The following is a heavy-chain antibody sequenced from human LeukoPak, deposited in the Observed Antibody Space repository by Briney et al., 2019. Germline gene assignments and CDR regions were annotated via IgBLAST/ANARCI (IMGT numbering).Heavy chain of an antibody. V-gene: IGHV1-2*02. CDR2: INPNSGAT. J-gene: IGHJ4*02. CDR1: GFTVTGYY. CDR3: TRGGPEGSGYSYGSHDY. D-gene: IGHD5-18*01. Sequence: ASVKVSCKASGFTVTGYYMHWVRQAPRQGLEWMGWINPNSGATNYAQKFQGRVTMTRDTSISTVYMELSRLRSDDTAVYYCTRGGPEGSGYSYGSHDYWGQGTLVTVSS.